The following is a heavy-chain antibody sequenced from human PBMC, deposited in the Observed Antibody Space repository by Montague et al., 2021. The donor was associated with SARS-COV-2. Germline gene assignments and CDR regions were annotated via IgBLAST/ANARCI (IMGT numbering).Heavy chain of an antibody. D-gene: IGHD5-24*01. CDR2: ISWNSGSI. CDR3: AKLPYERWLQSRKRRDAFDI. J-gene: IGHJ3*02. Sequence: SLRLSCAASGFTFDDYAMHWVRQAPGKGLEWVSGISWNSGSIGYADSVKGRFTTSRDNAKNSLYLQMNSLRAEDTALYYCAKLPYERWLQSRKRRDAFDIWGQGTMVTVSS. CDR1: GFTFDDYA. V-gene: IGHV3-9*01.